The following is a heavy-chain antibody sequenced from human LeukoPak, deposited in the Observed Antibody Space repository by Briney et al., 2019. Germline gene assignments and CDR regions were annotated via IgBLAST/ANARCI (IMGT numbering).Heavy chain of an antibody. D-gene: IGHD6-13*01. CDR2: INHSGST. CDR3: ARGSSWSPDYFLH. CDR1: GGSFSGYY. J-gene: IGHJ1*01. Sequence: PSETLSLTRAVYGGSFSGYYWSWIRQPPGKGLEWIGEINHSGSTNYNPSLKSRVTISVDTSKNQFSLKLSSVTAADTAVYYCARGSSWSPDYFLHGSQGTLVTVSS. V-gene: IGHV4-34*01.